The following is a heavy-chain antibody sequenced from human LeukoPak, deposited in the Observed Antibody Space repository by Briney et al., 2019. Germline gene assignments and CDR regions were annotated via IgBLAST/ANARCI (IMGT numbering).Heavy chain of an antibody. CDR1: GFTFSSYA. D-gene: IGHD1-26*01. J-gene: IGHJ4*02. CDR2: ISGSGGST. V-gene: IGHV3-23*01. CDR3: AKGKGATVKKTNYFDY. Sequence: GGSLRLSCAASGFTFSSYAMSWVRQAPGKGLEWVSAISGSGGSTYYADSVKGRFTISRDNSKNTLYLQMNSLRAEDTAVYYCAKGKGATVKKTNYFDYWGQGTLVTVSS.